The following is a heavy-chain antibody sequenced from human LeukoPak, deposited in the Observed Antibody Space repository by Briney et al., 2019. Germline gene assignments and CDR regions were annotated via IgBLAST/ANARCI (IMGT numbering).Heavy chain of an antibody. Sequence: PGGSLRLSCAASGFTFSSYWMQWVRQAPGKGLVWVSRINSDGSSTSYADSVKGRFTISRDNAKNTLYLQMNSLRAEDTAVYYCARVGSGSEVLVLRYFDWSTRQNYGMDVWGQGTTVTVSS. CDR3: ARVGSGSEVLVLRYFDWSTRQNYGMDV. CDR2: INSDGSST. CDR1: GFTFSSYW. J-gene: IGHJ6*02. D-gene: IGHD3-9*01. V-gene: IGHV3-74*01.